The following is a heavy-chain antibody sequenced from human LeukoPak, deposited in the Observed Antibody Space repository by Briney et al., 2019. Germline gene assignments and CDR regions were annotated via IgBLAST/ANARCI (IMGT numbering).Heavy chain of an antibody. D-gene: IGHD2-8*01. CDR1: GFTFSNYW. CDR3: ATLNGPLFEY. V-gene: IGHV3-7*01. CDR2: IHQHGNEK. Sequence: GGSLRLSCAASGFTFSNYWMSWVRQAPGKGLEWVASIHQHGNEKYFVDSVRGRFTISRDNAKSSLYLQMSSLRAEDTAVYYCATLNGPLFEYWGQGTLVTVSS. J-gene: IGHJ4*02.